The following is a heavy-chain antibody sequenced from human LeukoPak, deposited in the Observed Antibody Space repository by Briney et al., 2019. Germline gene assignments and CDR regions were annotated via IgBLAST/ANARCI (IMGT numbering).Heavy chain of an antibody. CDR1: GYTFTGCY. J-gene: IGHJ4*02. V-gene: IGHV1-2*02. Sequence: VASVRVSCKASGYTFTGCYMHWVRQAPGQGLEWMGWINPNSGGTNYAQKFQGRVTMTRDTSISTAYMELSRLRSDDTAVYYCARLASGNYWGQGTLVTVSS. CDR2: INPNSGGT. CDR3: ARLASGNY. D-gene: IGHD6-6*01.